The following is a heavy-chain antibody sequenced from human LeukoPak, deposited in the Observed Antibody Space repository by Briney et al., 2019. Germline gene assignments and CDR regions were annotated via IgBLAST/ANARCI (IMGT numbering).Heavy chain of an antibody. J-gene: IGHJ4*02. CDR2: IYYSGST. Sequence: SETLSLTCTVSGGSISSSSYYWGWIRQPPGKGLEWIGSIYYSGSTYYNPSLKSRVTISVDTSKNQFSLKLSSVTAADTAVYYCARDHTMVRGAADYWGQGTLVTVSS. V-gene: IGHV4-39*07. CDR1: GGSISSSSYY. CDR3: ARDHTMVRGAADY. D-gene: IGHD3-10*01.